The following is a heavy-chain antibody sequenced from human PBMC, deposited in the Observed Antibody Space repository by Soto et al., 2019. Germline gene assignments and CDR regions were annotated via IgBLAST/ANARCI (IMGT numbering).Heavy chain of an antibody. CDR2: ISYGGDNK. CDR3: AKARHSTSWYGVEADF. J-gene: IGHJ4*02. CDR1: RFIFSDYA. D-gene: IGHD6-13*01. V-gene: IGHV3-30*09. Sequence: QVQLVESGGGVVQPGRSQRLSCAASRFIFSDYAMHWVRQAPGKGLEWVAVISYGGDNKYYAESVRGRFAISRDNLKNTLYLQMNSLNPEDTAVYHCAKARHSTSWYGVEADFWGQGTLVTVSS.